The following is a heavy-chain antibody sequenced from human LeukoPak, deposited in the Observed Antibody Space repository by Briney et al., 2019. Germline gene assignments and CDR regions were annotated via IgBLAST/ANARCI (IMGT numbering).Heavy chain of an antibody. CDR1: GFTFSSYA. CDR3: AKPPPASSSSWSTGWFDP. J-gene: IGHJ5*02. V-gene: IGHV3-30*18. Sequence: PGGSLRLSCAASGFTFSSYAMHWVRQAPGKGLEWVAVISYEGSNKYYADSVKGRFTISRDNSKNTLYLQMNSLRAEDSALYYCAKPPPASSSSWSTGWFDPWGQGTLVTVSS. D-gene: IGHD6-13*01. CDR2: ISYEGSNK.